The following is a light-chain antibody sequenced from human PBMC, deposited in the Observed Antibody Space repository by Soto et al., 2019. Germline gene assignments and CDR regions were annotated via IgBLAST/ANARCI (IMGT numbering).Light chain of an antibody. J-gene: IGKJ1*01. V-gene: IGKV1-5*03. CDR3: QEHNSYIPT. CDR2: EAS. Sequence: DIQMTQSPSTLSASVGDRVTITCRASQSIGGWLAWYQQKPGKAPKLLIYEASVLQNGVPSRFSGSGSGTEFTLAIDSLQPDDFASYYCQEHNSYIPTFGPGTKVEIK. CDR1: QSIGGW.